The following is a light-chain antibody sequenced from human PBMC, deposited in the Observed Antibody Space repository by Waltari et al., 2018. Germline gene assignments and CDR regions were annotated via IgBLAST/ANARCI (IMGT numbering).Light chain of an antibody. CDR3: MQALQTPPYT. Sequence: DIVMTQSPLSLPVTPGEPASISCRSSQSLLHSNGYNYLDWYLQKPGQSPQLLIYLGSYRASGARDRVSGSGSGTEFKLKISSVGAEDVGVYYCMQALQTPPYTFGQGTKLEIK. CDR1: QSLLHSNGYNY. J-gene: IGKJ2*01. V-gene: IGKV2-28*01. CDR2: LGS.